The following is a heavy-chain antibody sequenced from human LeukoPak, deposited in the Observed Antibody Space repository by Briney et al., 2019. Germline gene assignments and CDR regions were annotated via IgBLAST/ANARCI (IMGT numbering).Heavy chain of an antibody. CDR3: ARDYTGYFP. CDR2: IKTDGSEN. D-gene: IGHD3-9*01. J-gene: IGHJ5*02. V-gene: IGHV3-7*03. CDR1: GFTFSSYW. Sequence: PGGSLRLSCEASGFTFSSYWMSWVRQAPGKGPEWVANIKTDGSENYYVDSVKGRFTISRDTAKNSLYLQMNSLRAEDPAVYYCARDYTGYFPWGQGTLVIVSS.